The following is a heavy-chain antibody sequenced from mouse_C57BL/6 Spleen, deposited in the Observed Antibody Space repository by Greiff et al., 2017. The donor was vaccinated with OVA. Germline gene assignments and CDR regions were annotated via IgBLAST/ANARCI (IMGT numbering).Heavy chain of an antibody. D-gene: IGHD2-5*01. CDR1: GYTFTDYW. Sequence: QVQLQQSGAELVKPGASVKLSCKASGYTFTDYWITWVKQRPGQGLEWIGYIYPDSGGTNYNEKFQSKATLTVDTSSSTAYMQLSSLTSEDSAVYYCARGSNVRDDWGQGTTLTVSS. V-gene: IGHV1-55*01. CDR3: ARGSNVRDD. CDR2: IYPDSGGT. J-gene: IGHJ2*01.